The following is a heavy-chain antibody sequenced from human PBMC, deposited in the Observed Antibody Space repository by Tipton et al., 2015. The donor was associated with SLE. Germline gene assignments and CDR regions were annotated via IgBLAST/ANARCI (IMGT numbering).Heavy chain of an antibody. CDR3: ATDLVGALGYFDY. Sequence: SLRLSCIGSGFSFSSYGMHWVRQAPGKGLEWVAVISYDGSNKYYADSVKGRFTISRDNSKNTLYLQMNSLRAEDTAVYYCATDLVGALGYFDYWGQGTLVTVSS. CDR1: GFSFSSYG. J-gene: IGHJ4*02. D-gene: IGHD1-26*01. V-gene: IGHV3-30*03. CDR2: ISYDGSNK.